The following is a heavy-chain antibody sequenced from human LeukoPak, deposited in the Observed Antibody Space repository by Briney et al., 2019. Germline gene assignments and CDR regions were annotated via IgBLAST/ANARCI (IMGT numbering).Heavy chain of an antibody. V-gene: IGHV3-9*01. D-gene: IGHD1-26*01. CDR3: ASGPNSASEAFDI. J-gene: IGHJ3*02. CDR1: GLIFDDYA. Sequence: PGGSLRLSCAASGLIFDDYAMYWVRQAPGKGLEWVSSISWNSGSRVYADSVKGRFTISRDNAKNSLYLQMNSLRAEDTALYYCASGPNSASEAFDIWGQGTMVTVSS. CDR2: ISWNSGSR.